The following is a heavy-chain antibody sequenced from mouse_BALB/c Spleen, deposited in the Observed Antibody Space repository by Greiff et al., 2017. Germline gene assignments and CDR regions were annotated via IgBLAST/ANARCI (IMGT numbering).Heavy chain of an antibody. Sequence: QDQLQQSGPGLVAPSQSLSITCTVSGFSLTGYGVNWVRQPPGKGLEWLGMIWGDGSTDYNSALKSRLSISKDNSKSQVFLKMNSLQTDDTARYYCARDHDGLFPAWFAYWGQGTLVTVSA. V-gene: IGHV2-6-7*01. J-gene: IGHJ3*01. CDR1: GFSLTGYG. CDR3: ARDHDGLFPAWFAY. CDR2: IWGDGST. D-gene: IGHD2-3*01.